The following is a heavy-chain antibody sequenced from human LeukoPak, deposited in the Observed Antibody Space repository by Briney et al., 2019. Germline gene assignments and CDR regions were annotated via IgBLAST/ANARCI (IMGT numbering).Heavy chain of an antibody. J-gene: IGHJ3*02. V-gene: IGHV3-66*01. CDR2: IYSGGST. D-gene: IGHD1-26*01. CDR3: ASPYSGSSDAFDI. Sequence: GGSLRLSCAASGFTVSSNYMSWVRQAPGKGLEWVSVIYSGGSTYYADSVKGRFTISRDNSKNTLYLQMNSLRAEDTAVYYCASPYSGSSDAFDIWGQGTMVTVSS. CDR1: GFTVSSNY.